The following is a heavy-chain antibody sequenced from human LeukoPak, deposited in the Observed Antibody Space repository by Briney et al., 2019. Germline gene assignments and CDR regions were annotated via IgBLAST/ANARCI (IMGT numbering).Heavy chain of an antibody. CDR2: ISYDGSNK. CDR1: GFTFSSYA. Sequence: GSLRLSCAASGFTFSSYAMHWVRQAPGKGLEWVAVISYDGSNKYYADSVKGRFTISRDNSKNTLYLQMNSLRAEDTAVYYCARGDTYCSSISCPRLYYGMDVWGQGTTVTVSS. D-gene: IGHD2-2*01. CDR3: ARGDTYCSSISCPRLYYGMDV. J-gene: IGHJ6*02. V-gene: IGHV3-30-3*01.